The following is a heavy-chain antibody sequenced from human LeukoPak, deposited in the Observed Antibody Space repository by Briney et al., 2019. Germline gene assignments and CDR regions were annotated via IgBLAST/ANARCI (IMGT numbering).Heavy chain of an antibody. CDR1: GFTFNRYS. CDR2: IQNDGSNE. J-gene: IGHJ6*03. D-gene: IGHD2-8*01. Sequence: GGSLRLSCAASGFTFNRYSMNWVRQAPGKGLEWVAYIQNDGSNEQYADSVKGRFSISRDSSKNILYLQMNSLRAEDTAVYYCAKDRCSNGIGCYYYYMDVWGKGTTVTISS. V-gene: IGHV3-30*02. CDR3: AKDRCSNGIGCYYYYMDV.